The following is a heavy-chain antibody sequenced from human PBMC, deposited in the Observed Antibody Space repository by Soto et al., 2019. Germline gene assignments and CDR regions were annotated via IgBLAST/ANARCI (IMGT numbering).Heavy chain of an antibody. J-gene: IGHJ4*02. CDR3: AREWIGSSLYFDS. CDR1: GGSISSDDYY. V-gene: IGHV4-30-4*01. CDR2: INHSGST. Sequence: PSETLSLTCTVSGGSISSDDYYWSWILQSPGKGLEWIGYINHSGSTYYNPSLKSRVTMSVDTSKHQFSLRLTSVTAADTAVYHCAREWIGSSLYFDSWGQGTLVTVS. D-gene: IGHD1-26*01.